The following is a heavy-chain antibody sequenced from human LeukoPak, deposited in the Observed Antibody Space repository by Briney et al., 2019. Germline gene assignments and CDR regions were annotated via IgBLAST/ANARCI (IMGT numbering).Heavy chain of an antibody. CDR3: ARDSSPAMVNWNFDY. CDR1: GYTFTSYY. Sequence: ASVKVSCKAPGYTFTSYYMHWVRQAPGQGLEWMGIINPSGGSTSYAQKFQGRVTMTRDTSTSTVYMELSSLRSEDTAVYYCARDSSPAMVNWNFDYWGQGTLVTVSS. J-gene: IGHJ4*02. V-gene: IGHV1-46*01. CDR2: INPSGGST. D-gene: IGHD5-18*01.